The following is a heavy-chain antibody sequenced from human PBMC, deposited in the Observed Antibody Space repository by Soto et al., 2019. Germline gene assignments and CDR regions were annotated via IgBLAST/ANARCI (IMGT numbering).Heavy chain of an antibody. V-gene: IGHV3-11*01. J-gene: IGHJ5*02. CDR2: ISSSGNTI. D-gene: IGHD3-22*01. Sequence: QVQLVESGGGVVKTSGSLRIACAASGFTFSDYYMSWVRQAPGKGLEWVSYISSSGNTIYYADSVKGRFTISRDNAKNSVYLPLNSLRAEDTALYFCAKMSSENYYDPVFSWGQGTLVTVSS. CDR3: AKMSSENYYDPVFS. CDR1: GFTFSDYY.